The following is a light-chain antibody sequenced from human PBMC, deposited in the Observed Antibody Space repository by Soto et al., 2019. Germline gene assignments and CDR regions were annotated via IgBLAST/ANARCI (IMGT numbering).Light chain of an antibody. CDR2: DAS. J-gene: IGKJ4*01. CDR3: QQSADRPLT. Sequence: DIQMTQSPSSLSASVGDSVTITCQASQDIGYYLNWYQVKPGKAPKLLIFDASFVETGVPSRFSGHGSGTHFSLTISSLQPEDCPTYSCQQSADRPLTVGGGTKVQIK. CDR1: QDIGYY. V-gene: IGKV1-33*01.